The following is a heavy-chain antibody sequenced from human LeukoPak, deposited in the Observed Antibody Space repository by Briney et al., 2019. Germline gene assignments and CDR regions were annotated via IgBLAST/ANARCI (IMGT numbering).Heavy chain of an antibody. J-gene: IGHJ4*02. Sequence: GGSLRLSCAASGFTFSNYWMSWVRQAPGKELEWVANIKQDGSEIYYVDSVKGRFTISRDNAKNSLYLQMNSLRAEDTAMYYCAKGRYSGTTYYFDYWSQGTLVTVSS. CDR1: GFTFSNYW. CDR2: IKQDGSEI. V-gene: IGHV3-7*03. D-gene: IGHD5-12*01. CDR3: AKGRYSGTTYYFDY.